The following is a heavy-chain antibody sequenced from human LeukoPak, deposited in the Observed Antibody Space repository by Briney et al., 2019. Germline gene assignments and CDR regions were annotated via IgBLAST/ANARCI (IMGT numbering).Heavy chain of an antibody. J-gene: IGHJ4*02. Sequence: ASVKVSCKVSGYTLTELSMHWVRQAPGKGLEWMGWINPNSGGTNYAQKFQGRVTMTRDTSISTAYMELSRLRSDDTAVYYCARDRGYSYGYSDYWGQGTLVTVSS. CDR1: GYTLTELS. CDR3: ARDRGYSYGYSDY. D-gene: IGHD5-18*01. CDR2: INPNSGGT. V-gene: IGHV1-2*02.